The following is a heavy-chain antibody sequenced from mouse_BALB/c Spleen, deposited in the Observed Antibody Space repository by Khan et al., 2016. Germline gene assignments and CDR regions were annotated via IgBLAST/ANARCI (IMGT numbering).Heavy chain of an antibody. V-gene: IGHV3-6*02. D-gene: IGHD1-1*01. CDR3: ARDRIYYYGSNNNFDY. CDR1: GYSITSGYY. J-gene: IGHJ2*01. CDR2: ISYDGSN. Sequence: VQLKESGPGLVKPSQSLSLTCSVTGYSITSGYYWNWIRQFPGNKLEWRGYISYDGSNNYNPSLKNRISITRDTSKNQSFLKLNSVTTEDTATYYGARDRIYYYGSNNNFDYWGQGTTLTVSA.